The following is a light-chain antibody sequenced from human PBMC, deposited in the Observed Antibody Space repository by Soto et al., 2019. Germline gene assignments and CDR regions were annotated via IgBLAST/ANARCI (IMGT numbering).Light chain of an antibody. Sequence: QSVLTQPASVSGSPVQSIAISCTGASSDVGSYNLVSWYQQHPGKAPKLMIYEVTKRPSGVSNRFSGSKSVNTASLTISGLQAEDEADYYCCSYAGITTPVVFGGGTKVTVL. CDR1: SSDVGSYNL. CDR2: EVT. J-gene: IGLJ2*01. CDR3: CSYAGITTPVV. V-gene: IGLV2-23*02.